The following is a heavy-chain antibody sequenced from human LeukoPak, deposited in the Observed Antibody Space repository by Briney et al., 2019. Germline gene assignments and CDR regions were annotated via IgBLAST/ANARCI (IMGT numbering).Heavy chain of an antibody. J-gene: IGHJ4*02. D-gene: IGHD3-22*01. CDR3: ARDPPQYYYDSSGPPDY. CDR1: GFTFSRYG. V-gene: IGHV3-23*01. Sequence: GGSLRLSCAVFGFTFSRYGMSWVRQAPGKGLEWVPAISGDGAYTYYADSVKGRFTISRDNAKNTLYLQMNSLRAEDTAVYYCARDPPQYYYDSSGPPDYWGQGTLVTVSS. CDR2: ISGDGAYT.